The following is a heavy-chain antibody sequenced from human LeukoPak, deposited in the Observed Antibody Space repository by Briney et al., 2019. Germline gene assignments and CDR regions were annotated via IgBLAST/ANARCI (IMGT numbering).Heavy chain of an antibody. V-gene: IGHV3-21*01. Sequence: GGFLRLSCAASGFPFSDYSMNWVRQAPGKGLEWVSSISSGSSYIYYTDSVKGRFTISRDNAKNSLYLQMNSLRAEDTAVYYCARAPYDTSGYIVHWGQGTLVTVSS. J-gene: IGHJ5*02. CDR1: GFPFSDYS. CDR2: ISSGSSYI. CDR3: ARAPYDTSGYIVH. D-gene: IGHD3-22*01.